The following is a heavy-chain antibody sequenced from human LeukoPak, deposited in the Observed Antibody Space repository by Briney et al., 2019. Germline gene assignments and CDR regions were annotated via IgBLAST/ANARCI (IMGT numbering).Heavy chain of an antibody. Sequence: ASVKVSCKASGYTFTSYYMHWVRQAPGQGLEWMGIINPSGGSTSYAQKFQGRVTMTRDTSTSTVYMELSSLRSEDTAVYYCARDGYYYDSSGAFDIWGQGTMVTVSS. D-gene: IGHD3-22*01. CDR1: GYTFTSYY. CDR2: INPSGGST. V-gene: IGHV1-46*01. J-gene: IGHJ3*02. CDR3: ARDGYYYDSSGAFDI.